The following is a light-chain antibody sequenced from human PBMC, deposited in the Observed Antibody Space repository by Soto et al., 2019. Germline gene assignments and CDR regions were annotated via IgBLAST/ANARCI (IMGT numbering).Light chain of an antibody. CDR3: HQRSNWPWT. Sequence: IGVTQSAATVSLSPGERATLSCRASQSVSRYLAWYQHKVGQAPRLLIYDASSRATGIPARFSGSGSGTDFTLTISSLEPEDFAVYYCHQRSNWPWTFGQGTKVDIK. CDR2: DAS. CDR1: QSVSRY. J-gene: IGKJ1*01. V-gene: IGKV3-11*01.